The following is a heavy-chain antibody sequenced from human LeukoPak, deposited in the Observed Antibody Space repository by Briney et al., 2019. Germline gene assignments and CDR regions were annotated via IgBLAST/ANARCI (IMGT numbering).Heavy chain of an antibody. J-gene: IGHJ4*02. CDR2: INSDESST. D-gene: IGHD3-3*01. CDR3: AKAELGVDTFFDY. V-gene: IGHV3-74*01. CDR1: GFTFSSYY. Sequence: PGGSLRLSCAASGFTFSSYYMHWVRQAPGKGLVWVSRINSDESSTSYADSVKGRFTISRDNSKRTLFLQMNSLRAEDTAFYYCAKAELGVDTFFDYWGQGTLVTVSS.